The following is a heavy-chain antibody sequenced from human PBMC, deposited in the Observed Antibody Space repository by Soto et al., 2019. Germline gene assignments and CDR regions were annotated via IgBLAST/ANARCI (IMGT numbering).Heavy chain of an antibody. J-gene: IGHJ6*02. CDR3: ARGMIRGVITSTGMDV. CDR1: GYTFTSYA. Sequence: ASVKVSCKASGYTFTSYAMHWVRQAPGQRLEWMGWINAGNGNTKYSQKFQGRVTITRDTSASTAYMELSSLRSEDTAVYYCARGMIRGVITSTGMDVWGQGTMVTVS. D-gene: IGHD3-10*01. V-gene: IGHV1-3*01. CDR2: INAGNGNT.